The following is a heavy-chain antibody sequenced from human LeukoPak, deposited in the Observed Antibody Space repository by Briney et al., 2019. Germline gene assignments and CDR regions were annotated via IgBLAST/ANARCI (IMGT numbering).Heavy chain of an antibody. D-gene: IGHD3-22*01. J-gene: IGHJ3*02. CDR3: ARRGYYYDSSGYYEASAFDI. CDR1: GGSISSYY. Sequence: KPSETLSLTCTVSGGSISSYYWSWIRQPPGKGLEWIGYIYTSGSTNYNPSLKSRVTISVDTSKNQFSRKLSSVTAADTAVYYCARRGYYYDSSGYYEASAFDIWGQGTMVTVSS. CDR2: IYTSGST. V-gene: IGHV4-4*09.